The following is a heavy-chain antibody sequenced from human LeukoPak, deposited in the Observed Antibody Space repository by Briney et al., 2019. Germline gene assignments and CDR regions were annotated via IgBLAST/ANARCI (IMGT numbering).Heavy chain of an antibody. D-gene: IGHD3-3*01. CDR2: IYYSGTT. Sequence: PSETLSLTCTVSGDSISRTNFYWGWMRQPPGKGLEWIGSIYYSGTTNYNPSLKSRVTISVDTYKKQFSLKLRSVTAADTAVYYCARLPRYDFWSWGQGTLVTVSS. CDR1: GDSISRTNFY. CDR3: ARLPRYDFWS. V-gene: IGHV4-39*01. J-gene: IGHJ4*02.